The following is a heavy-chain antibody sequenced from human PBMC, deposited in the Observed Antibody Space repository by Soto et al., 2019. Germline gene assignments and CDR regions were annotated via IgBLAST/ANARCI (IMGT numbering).Heavy chain of an antibody. Sequence: EVQLVESGGALVQPGGSLRLSCAVSGFTFNNYWMSWVRQAPGKGLEWVANIKQDGNEKYYVDSVKGRFTSSRDNAKNSLYLQMNSLSAEDTAVYYCTRITSLAGVYWGQGTLVTVSS. CDR2: IKQDGNEK. J-gene: IGHJ4*02. V-gene: IGHV3-7*05. D-gene: IGHD3-10*01. CDR1: GFTFNNYW. CDR3: TRITSLAGVY.